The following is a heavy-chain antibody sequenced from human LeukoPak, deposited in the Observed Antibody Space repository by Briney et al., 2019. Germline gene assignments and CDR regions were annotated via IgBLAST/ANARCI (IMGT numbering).Heavy chain of an antibody. D-gene: IGHD3-10*01. CDR1: GDSFSSNRVA. CDR3: ARGGGLEDFDY. CDR2: TYYRSKWYN. J-gene: IGHJ4*02. Sequence: SQTLSLTCAISGDSFSSNRVAWNWIRQSPSRGLEWLGRTYYRSKWYNDYAVSVKSRITINPDTSKNQLSLQLKFVTPEDTAVYYCARGGGLEDFDYWGRGTLVTVSS. V-gene: IGHV6-1*01.